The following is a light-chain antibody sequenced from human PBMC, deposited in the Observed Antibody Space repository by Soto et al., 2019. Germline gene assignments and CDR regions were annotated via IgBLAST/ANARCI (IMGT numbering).Light chain of an antibody. J-gene: IGKJ4*01. CDR1: QSVSSNS. V-gene: IGKV3-20*01. Sequence: EIVLAQSPDTLSLSPGERASLSCRASQSVSSNSLAWYQQKAGQAPRLLVYGASSRATGIPDRFSGSGSVTDFTLTISRLEPEDFAVYFCQQYGSSRLTFGGGTKVEIK. CDR2: GAS. CDR3: QQYGSSRLT.